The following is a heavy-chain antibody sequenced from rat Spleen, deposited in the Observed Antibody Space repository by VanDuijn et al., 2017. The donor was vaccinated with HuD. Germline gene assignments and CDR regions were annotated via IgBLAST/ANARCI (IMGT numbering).Heavy chain of an antibody. Sequence: EVQLVESGGGLVQPGRSLKLSCAASGFTFSDYNMAWVRQAPKKGLEWVATIIYDGSRAYYRDSVKGRFTISRDNAKSTLYLQMDSLRSEDTATYYCATGARYTYVHNWFAYWGQGTLVTVSS. CDR3: ATGARYTYVHNWFAY. CDR1: GFTFSDYN. D-gene: IGHD1-4*01. V-gene: IGHV5S10*01. CDR2: IIYDGSRA. J-gene: IGHJ3*01.